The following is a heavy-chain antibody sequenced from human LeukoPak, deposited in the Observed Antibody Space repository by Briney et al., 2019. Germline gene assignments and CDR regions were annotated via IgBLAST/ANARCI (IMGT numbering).Heavy chain of an antibody. Sequence: SETLSLTCSVSSGFISSYYWTWIRQSPGKGLEWIGYIYYSGSTYYNPSLKSRVTISVDTSKNQFSLRLSSVTAADTAVYYCARVRYSSRSDRDYFDYWGQGTLVTVSS. D-gene: IGHD6-13*01. CDR1: SGFISSYY. CDR2: IYYSGST. V-gene: IGHV4-59*08. CDR3: ARVRYSSRSDRDYFDY. J-gene: IGHJ4*02.